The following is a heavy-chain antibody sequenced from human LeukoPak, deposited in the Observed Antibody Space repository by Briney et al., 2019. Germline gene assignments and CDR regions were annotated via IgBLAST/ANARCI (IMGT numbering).Heavy chain of an antibody. CDR2: ISSSSSYI. J-gene: IGHJ3*02. D-gene: IGHD1-14*01. CDR3: ARDFQPRRAAFDI. Sequence: GGSLRLSCAASGFTLSSYSMNWVRQAPGKGLEWVSSISSSSSYIYYADSVKGRFTISRDNAKNSLYLQMNSLRAEDTAVYYCARDFQPRRAAFDIWGQGTMVTVSS. CDR1: GFTLSSYS. V-gene: IGHV3-21*01.